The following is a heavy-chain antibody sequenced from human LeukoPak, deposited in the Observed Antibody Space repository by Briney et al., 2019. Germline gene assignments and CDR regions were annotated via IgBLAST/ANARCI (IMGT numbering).Heavy chain of an antibody. D-gene: IGHD3-3*01. Sequence: GGSLRLSCAASGFTFSSYAMSLVRQAPGKGLEWVSTISSTSDRTFYADSVKDRFTISRDNSKKTLYLQMNSLRAEDTAVYYCAQDPVTIFGVAIDYWGQGTLVAVSS. CDR1: GFTFSSYA. CDR3: AQDPVTIFGVAIDY. J-gene: IGHJ4*02. CDR2: ISSTSDRT. V-gene: IGHV3-23*01.